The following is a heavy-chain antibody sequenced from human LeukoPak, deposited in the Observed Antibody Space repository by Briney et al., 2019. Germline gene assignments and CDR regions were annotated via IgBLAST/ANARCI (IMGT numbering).Heavy chain of an antibody. CDR1: GASTSHFY. V-gene: IGHV4-59*01. Sequence: SETLSLSCTVSGASTSHFYWNWIPQPPGKGLEWIAYMHNSGSSKHNPSLKSRVTISIDTSKNQFSLQLTSVTAADTAMYFCARSGEWLRNAFDIGGGGTLVIVSS. D-gene: IGHD5-12*01. CDR2: MHNSGSS. J-gene: IGHJ3*02. CDR3: ARSGEWLRNAFDI.